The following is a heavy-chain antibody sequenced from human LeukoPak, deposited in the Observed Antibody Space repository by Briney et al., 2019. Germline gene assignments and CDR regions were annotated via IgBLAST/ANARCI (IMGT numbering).Heavy chain of an antibody. CDR3: ARVYLERLTAGYFDH. V-gene: IGHV3-30*04. Sequence: SGGSLRLSCAASGFTFSTYAMNWVRQAPGKGLDWVAVISDDGRHNYYADSVKGRFTISRDNSKSTLYLQMNSLRDDDSAAYFCARVYLERLTAGYFDHWGQGTQVTVSP. D-gene: IGHD2-8*01. CDR2: ISDDGRHN. CDR1: GFTFSTYA. J-gene: IGHJ4*02.